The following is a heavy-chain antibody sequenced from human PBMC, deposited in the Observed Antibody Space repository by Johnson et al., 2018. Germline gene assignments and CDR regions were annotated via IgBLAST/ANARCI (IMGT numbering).Heavy chain of an antibody. CDR1: GGTFSSYA. J-gene: IGHJ1*01. V-gene: IGHV1-69*13. CDR2: IIPIFGTA. Sequence: QVQLVQSGAEVKKPGASLKVSCKASGGTFSSYAISWVRQAPGQGLEWMGGIIPIFGTANYAQKFQGRVTITADESTSTAYMELSSLRSEDTAVYYWARAIVGKGYFQHWGQGTLVTVSS. CDR3: ARAIVGKGYFQH. D-gene: IGHD1-26*01.